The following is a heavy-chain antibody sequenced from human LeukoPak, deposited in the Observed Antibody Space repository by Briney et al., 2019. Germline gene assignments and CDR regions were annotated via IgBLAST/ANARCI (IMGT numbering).Heavy chain of an antibody. D-gene: IGHD3-10*01. V-gene: IGHV4-34*01. CDR3: ARGRKAIIADPSPAPYYYMDV. J-gene: IGHJ6*03. Sequence: SETLSLTSAVYGGSFSGYYWIWIRQPPGKGLEWIGEINHSGSTNYNPSLKSRVTISVDTSKNQFSLKLSSVTAADTAVYYCARGRKAIIADPSPAPYYYMDVWGKGTTVTVSS. CDR2: INHSGST. CDR1: GGSFSGYY.